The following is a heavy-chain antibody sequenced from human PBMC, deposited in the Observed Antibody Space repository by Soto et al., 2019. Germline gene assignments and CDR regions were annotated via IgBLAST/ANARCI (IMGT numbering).Heavy chain of an antibody. CDR3: ARLGRLLTEDGLLEA. V-gene: IGHV4-59*01. D-gene: IGHD2-21*01. CDR2: IYYSGST. J-gene: IGHJ5*02. Sequence: SETLSLTCTISNVSIGSYYWTCIRHPPGKGLEWIGHIYYSGSTNYNPSLKSRLTLSLDTSKNQFSLKLTSVTAADTAVYYCARLGRLLTEDGLLEAWGQATLVNVSS. CDR1: NVSIGSYY.